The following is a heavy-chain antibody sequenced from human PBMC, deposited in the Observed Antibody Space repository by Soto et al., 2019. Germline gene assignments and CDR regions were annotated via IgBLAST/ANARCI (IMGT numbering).Heavy chain of an antibody. V-gene: IGHV3-21*01. Sequence: GGSLRLSCAASGFTFISYSMNWVLQAPGKGLEWVSSISSSSSYIYYADSVKGRFTISRDNAKNSLYLQMNSLRAEDTAVYYCARVPRDTIFGVVLQPPDYWVQGALVTVSS. CDR1: GFTFISYS. D-gene: IGHD3-3*01. J-gene: IGHJ4*02. CDR3: ARVPRDTIFGVVLQPPDY. CDR2: ISSSSSYI.